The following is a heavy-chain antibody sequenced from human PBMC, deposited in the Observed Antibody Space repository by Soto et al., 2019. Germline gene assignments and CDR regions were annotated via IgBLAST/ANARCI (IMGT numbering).Heavy chain of an antibody. Sequence: PSETLSLTCTVSDGSISSGGYYWRWIRQHPGKGLEWIGYIYYSGSTYYNPSLKSRVTISVDTSKNQFSLKLSSVTAADTAVYYCARARTSYDFRRVENCFDLWGQGILVTV. CDR3: ARARTSYDFRRVENCFDL. D-gene: IGHD3-3*01. CDR1: DGSISSGGYY. J-gene: IGHJ5*02. CDR2: IYYSGST. V-gene: IGHV4-31*03.